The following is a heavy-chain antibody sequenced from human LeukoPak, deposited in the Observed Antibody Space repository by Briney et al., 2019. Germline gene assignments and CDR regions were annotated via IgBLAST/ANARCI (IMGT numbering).Heavy chain of an antibody. D-gene: IGHD6-19*01. CDR2: IYSGGST. CDR3: AKAVGGGSSGWYAY. Sequence: GGSLRLSCAASGFTVCSNYMSWVRQAPGKGLEWVSVIYSGGSTYYADSVKGRFTISRDNSKNTLYLQMNSLRAEDTAVYYCAKAVGGGSSGWYAYWGQGTLVTVSS. J-gene: IGHJ4*02. CDR1: GFTVCSNY. V-gene: IGHV3-53*05.